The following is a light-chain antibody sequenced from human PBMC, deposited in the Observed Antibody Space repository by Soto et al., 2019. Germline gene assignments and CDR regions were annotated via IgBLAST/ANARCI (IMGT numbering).Light chain of an antibody. CDR3: QSYDSSLSGSV. J-gene: IGLJ1*01. CDR2: GNS. CDR1: SSNIGAGYA. V-gene: IGLV1-40*01. Sequence: QSVLTQPPSVSGAPGQRVTISCTGSSSNIGAGYAVHWYQQLPGTAPKLLIYGNSNRPSGVPDRFSGSKSGTSASLAITGLQAEDEADYYCQSYDSSLSGSVFGPGTKVPVL.